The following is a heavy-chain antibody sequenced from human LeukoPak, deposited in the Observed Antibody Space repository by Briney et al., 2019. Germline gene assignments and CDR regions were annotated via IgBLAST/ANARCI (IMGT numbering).Heavy chain of an antibody. CDR1: GFSLRSSP. CDR3: AKSIAAAGTGY. D-gene: IGHD6-13*01. CDR2: LSGGGYNT. V-gene: IGHV3-23*01. Sequence: PGGSLRLSCAATGFSLRSSPMNWVRQAPGKGLEWVSTLSGGGYNTYYADSVKGRFTISRDNSKNTLYLQMNSLRAEDTAVYYCAKSIAAAGTGYWGQGTLVTVSS. J-gene: IGHJ4*02.